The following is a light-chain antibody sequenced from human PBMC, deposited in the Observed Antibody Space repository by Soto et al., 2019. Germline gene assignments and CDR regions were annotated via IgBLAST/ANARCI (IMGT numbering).Light chain of an antibody. CDR1: QSINNNY. CDR2: GAF. CDR3: QHYGGSPRT. J-gene: IGKJ1*01. V-gene: IGKV3-20*01. Sequence: EILLTQSPGTLSLSPGERATLSCRASQSINNNYFAWYQQKRGQAPRLLIDGAFSSATGIPDRFSGSGSGTDFTLTISSLEPEDLAVYDCQHYGGSPRTFGQGTKVDIK.